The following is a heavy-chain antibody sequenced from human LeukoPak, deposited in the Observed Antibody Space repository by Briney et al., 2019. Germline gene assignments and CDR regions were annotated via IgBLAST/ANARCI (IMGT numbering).Heavy chain of an antibody. V-gene: IGHV3-21*01. CDR3: ARVANGRSSWYFQH. CDR1: GFTFSSYS. J-gene: IGHJ1*01. CDR2: ISSSSSYI. D-gene: IGHD6-13*01. Sequence: GGSLRLSCVASGFTFSSYSMNWVRQAPGRGLEWVSSISSSSSYIYYADSVKGRFTISRDNAKNSLYLQMNSLRAEDTAVYYCARVANGRSSWYFQHWGQGTLVTVSS.